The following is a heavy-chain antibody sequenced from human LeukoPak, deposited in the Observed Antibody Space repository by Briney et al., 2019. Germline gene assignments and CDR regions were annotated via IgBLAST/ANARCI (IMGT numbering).Heavy chain of an antibody. V-gene: IGHV3-15*06. J-gene: IGHJ4*02. D-gene: IGHD3-22*01. CDR3: TSRRDYYDSSGYDY. Sequence: GGSLRLSCAASGFTFINAWMTWVRQAPGKGLEWVGRIKSTTGGGTTHYAVPVQGRFTISRDDSKNTLYLQMNSLKTEDTAVYYCTSRRDYYDSSGYDYWGQGTLVTVAS. CDR1: GFTFINAW. CDR2: IKSTTGGGTT.